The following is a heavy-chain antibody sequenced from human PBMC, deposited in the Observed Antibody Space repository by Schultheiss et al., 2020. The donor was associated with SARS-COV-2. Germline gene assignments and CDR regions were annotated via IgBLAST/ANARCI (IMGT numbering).Heavy chain of an antibody. J-gene: IGHJ4*02. CDR2: IYYSGST. D-gene: IGHD5-18*01. CDR3: ARNRQLARRGYSYGFDY. V-gene: IGHV4-39*07. Sequence: GSLRLSCTVSGGSISSSSYYWGWIRQPPGKGLEWIGSIYYSGSTYYNPSLKSRVTISVDTSKNQFSLKLSSVTAADTAVYYCARNRQLARRGYSYGFDYWGQGTLVTVSS. CDR1: GGSISSSSYY.